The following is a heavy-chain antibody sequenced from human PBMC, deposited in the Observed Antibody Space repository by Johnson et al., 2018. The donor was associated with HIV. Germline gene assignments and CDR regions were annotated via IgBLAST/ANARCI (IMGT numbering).Heavy chain of an antibody. J-gene: IGHJ3*02. Sequence: VQLVESGGGLVQPGRSLRLSCAASGFTFDDYGMSWVRQAPGKVLAWVSGIHWNGGSTGYADSVKGRFTISRDNAKNSLDLQLNSLRAEDTALYYCARGVIGEGATGGAFDIWGQGTMVTVSS. CDR2: IHWNGGST. V-gene: IGHV3-20*04. CDR1: GFTFDDYG. D-gene: IGHD3-16*02. CDR3: ARGVIGEGATGGAFDI.